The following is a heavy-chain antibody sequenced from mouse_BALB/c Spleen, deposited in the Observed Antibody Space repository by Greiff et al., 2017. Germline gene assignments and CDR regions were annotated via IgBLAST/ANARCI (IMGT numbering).Heavy chain of an antibody. J-gene: IGHJ4*01. V-gene: IGHV6-6*01. D-gene: IGHD2-4*01. Sequence: EVHLVESGGGLVQPGGSMKLSCAASGFTFSDSWMDWVRQSPEKGLEWVAEIRSKANNHATYYAVSVIGRFTITRDDSKSSVYLQLNSLGADDTGSYYYTSIKRVDYWGQGTSVTVSS. CDR2: IRSKANNHAT. CDR3: TSIKRVDY. CDR1: GFTFSDSW.